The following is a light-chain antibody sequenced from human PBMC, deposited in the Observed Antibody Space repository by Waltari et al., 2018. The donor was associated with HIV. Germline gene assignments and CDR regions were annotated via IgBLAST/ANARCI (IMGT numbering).Light chain of an antibody. CDR2: GAS. Sequence: EIVLTQSPGTLSLSPGERATLTCRASQSVSSSYLAWYQQRLGQAPRLLIYGASSRATGIPDRFSGSGSGTDFTLTIARLEPEDFAIYFCQQYFSVPYTFGQGTKLEIK. CDR1: QSVSSSY. J-gene: IGKJ2*01. V-gene: IGKV3-20*01. CDR3: QQYFSVPYT.